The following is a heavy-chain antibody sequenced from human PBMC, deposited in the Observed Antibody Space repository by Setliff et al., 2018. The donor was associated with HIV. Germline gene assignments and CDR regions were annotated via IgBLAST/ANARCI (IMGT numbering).Heavy chain of an antibody. D-gene: IGHD6-13*01. CDR2: IIPMFGTG. CDR3: ALTLAAQLVGLD. J-gene: IGHJ4*02. Sequence: GASVKVSCKASGGTFSSYGISWVRQAPGQGLEWMGAIIPMFGTGFYAQKFQGRVTITTDESRTTSYMELSSLRFEDTAVYFCALTLAAQLVGLDWGQGTLVTVSS. CDR1: GGTFSSYG. V-gene: IGHV1-69*05.